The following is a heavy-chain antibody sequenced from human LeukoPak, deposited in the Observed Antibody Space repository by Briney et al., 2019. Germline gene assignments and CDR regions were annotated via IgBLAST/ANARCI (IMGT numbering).Heavy chain of an antibody. D-gene: IGHD3-3*01. V-gene: IGHV3-21*01. CDR1: GFTFSSYS. CDR3: ARGRITIFGVAAI. CDR2: ISSSSSYI. Sequence: KPGGSLRLSCAASGFTFSSYSMTWVRPAPGKGLEWVSSISSSSSYIYYADSVKGRFTISRDNAKNSLYLQMNSLRAEDTAVYYCARGRITIFGVAAIWGQGTLVTVSS. J-gene: IGHJ4*02.